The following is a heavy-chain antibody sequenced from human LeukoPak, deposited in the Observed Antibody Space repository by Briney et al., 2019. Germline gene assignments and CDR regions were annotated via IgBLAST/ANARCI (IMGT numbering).Heavy chain of an antibody. CDR3: AASPPIWELRAIDY. V-gene: IGHV3-30*04. Sequence: PGGSLRLSCAASGFTFSSYAMHWVRQAPGKGLEWVAVISYDGSNKYYADSVKGRFTISRDNSKNTLYLQMNSLRAEDTAVYYCAASPPIWELRAIDYWGQGTLVTVSS. CDR2: ISYDGSNK. J-gene: IGHJ4*02. D-gene: IGHD1-26*01. CDR1: GFTFSSYA.